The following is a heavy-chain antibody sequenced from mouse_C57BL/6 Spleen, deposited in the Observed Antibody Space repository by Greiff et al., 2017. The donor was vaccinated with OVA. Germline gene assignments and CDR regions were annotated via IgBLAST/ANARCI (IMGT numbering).Heavy chain of an antibody. CDR2: IDPSDSYT. J-gene: IGHJ2*01. CDR3: ARRRGLLRSFDY. Sequence: QVQLQQSGAELVKPGASVKLSCKASGYTFTSYWMQWVKQRPGQGLEWIGEIDPSDSYTNYNQKFKGKATLTVDTSSSTAYMQLSSLTSEDSAVYYGARRRGLLRSFDYWGQGTTLTVSS. CDR1: GYTFTSYW. V-gene: IGHV1-50*01. D-gene: IGHD2-3*01.